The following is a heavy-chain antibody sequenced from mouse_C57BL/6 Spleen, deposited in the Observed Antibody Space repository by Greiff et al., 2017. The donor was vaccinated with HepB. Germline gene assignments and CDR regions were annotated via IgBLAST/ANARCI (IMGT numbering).Heavy chain of an antibody. CDR2: IWSGGST. D-gene: IGHD2-4*01. Sequence: VQLQESGPGLVQPSQSLSITCTVSGFSLTSYGVHWVRQSPGKGLEWLGVIWSGGSTDYNAAFISRLSISKDNSKSQVFFKMNNLQADDTAIYYCARIYYDYDEGYYYAMDYWGQGTSVTVSS. V-gene: IGHV2-2*01. CDR1: GFSLTSYG. CDR3: ARIYYDYDEGYYYAMDY. J-gene: IGHJ4*01.